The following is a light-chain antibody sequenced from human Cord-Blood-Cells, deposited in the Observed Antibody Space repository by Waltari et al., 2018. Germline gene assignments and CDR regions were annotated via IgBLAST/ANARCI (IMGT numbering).Light chain of an antibody. Sequence: DIQITQSPSSLSASVGDRVTITCRASQSISSYLNLYQQKPGKATKLLIYAASSLQSGVPSRFSGSGSGTDFTLTISSLQPEDFATYYCQQSYSTPRTFGQGTKVEIK. V-gene: IGKV1-39*01. CDR3: QQSYSTPRT. CDR1: QSISSY. J-gene: IGKJ1*01. CDR2: AAS.